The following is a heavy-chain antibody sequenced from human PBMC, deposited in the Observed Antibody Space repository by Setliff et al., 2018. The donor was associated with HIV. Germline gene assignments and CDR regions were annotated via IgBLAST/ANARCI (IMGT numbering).Heavy chain of an antibody. CDR2: IYRSGNT. V-gene: IGHV3-53*05. CDR3: TKGDPWEPHRDAFYI. D-gene: IGHD1-26*01. Sequence: GGSLRLSCAASGLTVSNTYMSWVRQAPGKGLEWVSLIYRSGNTYYADSVKGRFTISRDTSKNTLFLQMHGLRPEDTAMYYCTKGDPWEPHRDAFYIWGQGTMVTVSS. CDR1: GLTVSNTY. J-gene: IGHJ3*02.